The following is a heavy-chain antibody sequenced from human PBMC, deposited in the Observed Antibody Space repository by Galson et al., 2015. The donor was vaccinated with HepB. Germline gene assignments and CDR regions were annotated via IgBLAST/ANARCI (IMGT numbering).Heavy chain of an antibody. CDR2: ISSSSHSK. CDR1: EFTFSIYS. J-gene: IGHJ4*02. D-gene: IGHD3-22*01. CDR3: ARDKGGNPGILVAEPYYFDS. V-gene: IGHV3-21*01. Sequence: SLRLSCAASEFTFSIYSMNWVRQAPGKGLEWVSSISSSSHSKHYADSVNGRFAISRDNARNSLYLQMSSLRAEDTGVYFCARDKGGNPGILVAEPYYFDSWGQGTLVTVSS.